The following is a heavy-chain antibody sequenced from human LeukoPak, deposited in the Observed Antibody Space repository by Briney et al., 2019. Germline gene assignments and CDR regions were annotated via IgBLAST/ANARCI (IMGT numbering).Heavy chain of an antibody. CDR2: INPSGGST. J-gene: IGHJ4*02. CDR3: ARGPSYYYDSSGYDSPFDY. CDR1: GYTFTSYY. D-gene: IGHD3-22*01. V-gene: IGHV1-46*01. Sequence: ASVKVSCKASGYTFTSYYMHWVRQAPGQGLEWMGIINPSGGSTSYAQKFQGRVTMTRDTSTSTVYMELSSLRFEDTAVYYCARGPSYYYDSSGYDSPFDYWGQGTLVTVSS.